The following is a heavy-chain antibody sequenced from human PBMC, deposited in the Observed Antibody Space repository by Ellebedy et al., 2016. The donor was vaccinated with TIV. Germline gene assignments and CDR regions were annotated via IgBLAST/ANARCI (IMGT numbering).Heavy chain of an antibody. J-gene: IGHJ5*02. CDR2: IFSLATT. Sequence: MPSETLSLTCTVSGGSISGRSYYWGWIREPPGQGLEWPGSIFSLATTHYTPSLQSRVTISVDTSKNQFSLNLTSVTAADTAVYFCARENVYGGNSASLNHWGQGILVTVSS. CDR1: GGSISGRSYY. CDR3: ARENVYGGNSASLNH. D-gene: IGHD4-23*01. V-gene: IGHV4-39*07.